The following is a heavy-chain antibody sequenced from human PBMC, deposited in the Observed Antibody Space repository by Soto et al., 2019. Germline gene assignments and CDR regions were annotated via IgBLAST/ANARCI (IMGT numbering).Heavy chain of an antibody. D-gene: IGHD7-27*01. CDR1: GFTFSSYG. CDR2: ISYDGSNK. V-gene: IGHV3-30*18. Sequence: GGSLRLSCAASGFTFSSYGMHWVRQAPGKGLEWVALISYDGSNKYYEDSVKGRFTISRDNSKNTLYLQMNSLPTEDTGVYYCAKLYPAGTETYLGGFDYWGQGAMVTVSS. J-gene: IGHJ4*02. CDR3: AKLYPAGTETYLGGFDY.